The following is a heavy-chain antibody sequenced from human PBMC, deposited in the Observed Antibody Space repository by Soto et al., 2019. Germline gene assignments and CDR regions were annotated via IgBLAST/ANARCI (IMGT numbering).Heavy chain of an antibody. Sequence: QLQLVQSGAEVKKPGASVKVSCKASGYTFTSYDINWGRQATGQVLEWMGWMNPNTGNKGYAQKVQGRVTMTRNTSRSTAFTELSGLRCKATVVYSCARGRSDFATVRFDPWGQGTLVTVSS. D-gene: IGHD2-21*02. J-gene: IGHJ5*02. CDR2: MNPNTGNK. V-gene: IGHV1-8*01. CDR1: GYTFTSYD. CDR3: ARGRSDFATVRFDP.